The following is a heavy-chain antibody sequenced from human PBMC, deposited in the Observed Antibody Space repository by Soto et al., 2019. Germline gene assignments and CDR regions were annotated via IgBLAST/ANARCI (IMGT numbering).Heavy chain of an antibody. Sequence: PSETLSLTCTVSGGSISSYYWSWIRQPPGKGLEWIGYIYYSGSTNYNPSLKSRVTISVDTSKNQFSLKLSSVTAADTAVYYCARGGSSWPPDDAFDIWGQGTMVTVSS. CDR1: GGSISSYY. D-gene: IGHD6-13*01. V-gene: IGHV4-59*01. J-gene: IGHJ3*02. CDR2: IYYSGST. CDR3: ARGGSSWPPDDAFDI.